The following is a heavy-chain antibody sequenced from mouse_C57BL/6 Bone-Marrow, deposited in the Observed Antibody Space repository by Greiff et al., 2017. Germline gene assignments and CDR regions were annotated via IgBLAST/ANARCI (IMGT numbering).Heavy chain of an antibody. CDR2: IDPSYSST. CDR1: GYTFTSYW. CDR3: ARDRLSVYFDV. Sequence: QVKLQQPGAELVMPGAQVKLSCKASGYTFTSYWMHWVKQRPGQGLEWIGEIDPSYSSTNYNQKFKGKSTLTVDKASSTAYMQLSSLTSEDSAVYYCARDRLSVYFDVWGTGTTVTVSS. D-gene: IGHD2-14*01. V-gene: IGHV1-69*01. J-gene: IGHJ1*03.